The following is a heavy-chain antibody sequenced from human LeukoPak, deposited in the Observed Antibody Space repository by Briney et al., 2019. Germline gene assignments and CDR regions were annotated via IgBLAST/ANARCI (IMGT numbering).Heavy chain of an antibody. CDR1: GYTFTGYY. Sequence: GASVKVSCKASGYTFTGYYMHWVRQAPGQGLEWMGWINPNSGGTNYAQKFQGRVTMTRDTSVSTAYMELSRLRSDDTAVYYCAKDRSSAESPYGMDVWGRGTTVTVSS. CDR3: AKDRSSAESPYGMDV. CDR2: INPNSGGT. V-gene: IGHV1-2*02. D-gene: IGHD6-6*01. J-gene: IGHJ6*02.